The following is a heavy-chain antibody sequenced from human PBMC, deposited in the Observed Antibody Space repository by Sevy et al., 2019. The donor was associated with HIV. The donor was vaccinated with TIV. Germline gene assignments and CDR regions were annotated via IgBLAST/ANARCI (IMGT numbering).Heavy chain of an antibody. CDR3: AREGCTRPHDY. Sequence: GGSLRLSCAVSGFNFNIDSMSWVRQAPGKGLEWVSTLSFGCGKINYADSLKGRFIISRDDSKNTLYLQMNSLRAEDTAVYFCAREGCTRPHDYWGQGTLVTVSS. V-gene: IGHV3-23*01. CDR2: LSFGCGKI. J-gene: IGHJ4*02. D-gene: IGHD2-8*01. CDR1: GFNFNIDS.